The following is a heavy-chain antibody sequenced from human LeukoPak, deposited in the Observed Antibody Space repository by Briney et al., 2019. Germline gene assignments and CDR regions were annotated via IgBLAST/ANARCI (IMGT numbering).Heavy chain of an antibody. CDR2: IYFGDSDT. CDR3: GRHSYGLDY. J-gene: IGHJ4*01. D-gene: IGHD2-8*01. V-gene: IGHV5-51*01. Sequence: GESVKISCKASGNNYWIAWVRQMPGKGLEWLGIIYFGDSDTRYSPSFQGRLTISVDKSISTAYLQLSSLKASDTAIYFCGRHSYGLDYWAQGTLVTVSS. CDR1: GNNYW.